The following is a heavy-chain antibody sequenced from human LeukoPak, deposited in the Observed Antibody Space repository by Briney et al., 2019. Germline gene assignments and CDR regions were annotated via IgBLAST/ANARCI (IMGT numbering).Heavy chain of an antibody. CDR2: IRYDGSNK. V-gene: IGHV3-30*02. D-gene: IGHD5-18*01. Sequence: GGSLRLSCAASGFTFSSYGMHWVRQAPGKGLEWVAFIRYDGSNKYCADSVKGRFTISRDNSKNTLHLQMNSLRAEDTAVYYCAKDRSYGYIDYWGQGTLVTVSS. J-gene: IGHJ4*02. CDR3: AKDRSYGYIDY. CDR1: GFTFSSYG.